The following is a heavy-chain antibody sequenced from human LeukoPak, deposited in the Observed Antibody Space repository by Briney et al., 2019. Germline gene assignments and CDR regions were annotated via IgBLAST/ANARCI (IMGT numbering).Heavy chain of an antibody. CDR2: INHSGST. J-gene: IGHJ4*02. CDR1: GGSFSGYY. D-gene: IGHD3-10*01. Sequence: SETLSLTCAVYGGSFSGYYWSWIRQPPGKGLEWIREINHSGSTNYIPSLKSRVTMSLDTSKNHFSLKLTSVTAAGTAVYYCAGGATPGVFWGQGALVTVSS. V-gene: IGHV4-34*01. CDR3: AGGATPGVF.